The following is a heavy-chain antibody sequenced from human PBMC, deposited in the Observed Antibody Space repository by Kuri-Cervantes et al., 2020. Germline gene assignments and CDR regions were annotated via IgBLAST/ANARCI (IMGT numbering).Heavy chain of an antibody. CDR1: GFTFSNAW. Sequence: GGSLRLSCAASGFTFSNAWMSWVRQAPGKGLEWVGRIKSKTDGGTTDYAAPVKGRFTISRDDSKNTLYLQMNSLRAEDTALYYCAKEGVVRGEMDVWGQGTTVTVSS. V-gene: IGHV3-15*05. CDR3: AKEGVVRGEMDV. CDR2: IKSKTDGGTT. D-gene: IGHD3-10*01. J-gene: IGHJ6*02.